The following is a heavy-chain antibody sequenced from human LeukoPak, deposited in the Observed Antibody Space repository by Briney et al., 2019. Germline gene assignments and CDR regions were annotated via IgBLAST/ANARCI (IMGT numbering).Heavy chain of an antibody. CDR1: GFTFNNYW. J-gene: IGHJ4*02. Sequence: GGSLRLSCAASGFTFNNYWMSWVRQAPGKGLEWVANIRQDGSERFYVDSVKGRFTISKDNAKNSLYLQMNNLRAEDTAVYYCTREVHCNFDYWGQGTLVTVSS. CDR2: IRQDGSER. V-gene: IGHV3-7*04. CDR3: TREVHCNFDY. D-gene: IGHD2-21*02.